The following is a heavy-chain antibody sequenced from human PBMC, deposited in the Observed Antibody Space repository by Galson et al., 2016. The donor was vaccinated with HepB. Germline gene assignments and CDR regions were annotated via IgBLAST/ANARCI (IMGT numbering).Heavy chain of an antibody. V-gene: IGHV3-33*06. CDR1: RFTFSSYS. D-gene: IGHD4-17*01. CDR2: IWYDVSNK. CDR3: VKSHGGDHYWFFDL. J-gene: IGHJ2*01. Sequence: SLRLSCAASRFTFSSYSMHWVRQAPGKGLEWVAVIWYDVSNKYYAESVKGRSTISRNNSMDKLYLEMNSLRDEDTAVYYSVKSHGGDHYWFFDLWGRGTLVTVSS.